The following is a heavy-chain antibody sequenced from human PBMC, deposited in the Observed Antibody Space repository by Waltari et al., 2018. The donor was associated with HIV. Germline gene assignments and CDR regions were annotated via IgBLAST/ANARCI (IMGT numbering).Heavy chain of an antibody. Sequence: QVLLVQSGPEVKKPGASVKVSCTPSGYTLTSSGITWVRQAPGQGLEWMGWISPNNGHTNFAQKFQGRVTMTTDTSTSTAYMELRSLRSDDSALYYCARGATILSYWGQGTLVTVSS. V-gene: IGHV1-18*01. CDR1: GYTLTSSG. CDR2: ISPNNGHT. CDR3: ARGATILSY. D-gene: IGHD2-2*02. J-gene: IGHJ4*02.